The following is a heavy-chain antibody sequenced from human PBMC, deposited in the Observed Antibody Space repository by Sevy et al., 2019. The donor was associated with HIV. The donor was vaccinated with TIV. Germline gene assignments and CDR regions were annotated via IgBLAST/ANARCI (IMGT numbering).Heavy chain of an antibody. Sequence: SETLSLTCTVSGGSISSYYWSWIRQPPGKGLEWVGDIYYSGSTNYNPSLKSRVTISVDTSKNQFSLKLSPVTAADTAVYYCARLPYCSGGSCYEYYFDYWGQGTLVTVSS. CDR1: GGSISSYY. CDR2: IYYSGST. CDR3: ARLPYCSGGSCYEYYFDY. V-gene: IGHV4-59*12. D-gene: IGHD2-15*01. J-gene: IGHJ4*02.